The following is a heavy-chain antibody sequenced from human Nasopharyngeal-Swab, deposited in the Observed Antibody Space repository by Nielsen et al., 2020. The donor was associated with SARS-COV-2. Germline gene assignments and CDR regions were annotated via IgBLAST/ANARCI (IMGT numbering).Heavy chain of an antibody. D-gene: IGHD6-19*01. CDR3: ATGEYSSGWWIFDY. CDR1: GFIFGDYW. J-gene: IGHJ4*02. V-gene: IGHV3-7*01. Sequence: GESLKISCEASGFIFGDYWMTWVRQAPGKGLEWVANIHQHGNDKYYVDSVRGRSTISRDNAKNSLYLQMDSLRDEDTAVYFCATGEYSSGWWIFDYWGQGTLVTVSS. CDR2: IHQHGNDK.